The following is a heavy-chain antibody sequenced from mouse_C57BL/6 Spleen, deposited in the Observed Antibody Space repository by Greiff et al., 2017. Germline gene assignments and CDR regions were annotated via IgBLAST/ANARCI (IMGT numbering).Heavy chain of an antibody. J-gene: IGHJ1*03. CDR1: GYTFTSYW. V-gene: IGHV1-59*01. D-gene: IGHD3-1*01. CDR2: IDPSDSYT. CDR3: ARSGGENFEV. Sequence: QVQLQQPGAELVRPGTSVKLSCKASGYTFTSYWMHWVKQRPGQGLEWIGVIDPSDSYTNYNQKFKGKATLTVDTSSSTAYMQLSSLTSEDSAVYYCARSGGENFEVWGTGTTVTVSS.